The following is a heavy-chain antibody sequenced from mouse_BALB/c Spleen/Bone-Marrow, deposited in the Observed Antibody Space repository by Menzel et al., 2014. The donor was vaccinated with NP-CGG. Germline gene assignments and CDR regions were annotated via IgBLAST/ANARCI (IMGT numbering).Heavy chain of an antibody. D-gene: IGHD1-1*01. CDR2: ILPGSGST. V-gene: IGHV1-9*01. CDR1: GYTFSSYW. Sequence: VQLQQSGAELMNPGASVKISCKATGYTFSSYWIEWVKQRPGHGLEWIGEILPGSGSTNYNEKFKGKATFTADTSSNTAYMQLSSLTSEDSAVYYCAREDIATVVEMDYWGQGTSVTVSS. CDR3: AREDIATVVEMDY. J-gene: IGHJ4*01.